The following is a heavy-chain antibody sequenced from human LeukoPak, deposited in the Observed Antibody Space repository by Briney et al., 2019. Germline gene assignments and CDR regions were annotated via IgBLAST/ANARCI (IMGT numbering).Heavy chain of an antibody. D-gene: IGHD2-15*01. V-gene: IGHV3-30*04. CDR1: GFAFYIYA. Sequence: GGSLRLSCAASGFAFYIYAMHWVRQAPGKGVEGVAVMSYDGSNNVYADSIKGRFTTSRDNSPNTLHLQMSSLPLAHTGVYYSARDQVQHSSSGSCYVIDTWGPGTLVAVSS. CDR3: ARDQVQHSSSGSCYVIDT. CDR2: MSYDGSNN. J-gene: IGHJ4*02.